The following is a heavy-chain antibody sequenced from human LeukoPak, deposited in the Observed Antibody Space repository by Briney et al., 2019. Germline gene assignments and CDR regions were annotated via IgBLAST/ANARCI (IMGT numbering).Heavy chain of an antibody. V-gene: IGHV3-30*03. J-gene: IGHJ3*02. D-gene: IGHD2-21*02. CDR3: ARGRRDCSGDCYVAFDI. Sequence: PGGSLRLSCAASGFTFSIYSMHWVRQAPGKGLEWVAVISYDGSNKYYADSVKGRFTISRDNSKNTLYLQMNSLRAEDTAVYYCARGRRDCSGDCYVAFDIWGQGTMVTVSS. CDR1: GFTFSIYS. CDR2: ISYDGSNK.